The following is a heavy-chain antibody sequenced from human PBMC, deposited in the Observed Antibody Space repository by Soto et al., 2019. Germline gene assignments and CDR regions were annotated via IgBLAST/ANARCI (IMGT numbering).Heavy chain of an antibody. V-gene: IGHV4-4*07. CDR1: GGSISPYF. D-gene: IGHD5-12*01. Sequence: QVQLQESGPGLVKPSETLSLTCTVSGGSISPYFWSWIRQPAGKGLEWIGRMYATGTTNYNPSLKSRVSMAIEPSENQFSLKVRAVTAADTAVYYWARDGGYTGYEQGNPFDIWGQGTMVSVSS. J-gene: IGHJ3*02. CDR2: MYATGTT. CDR3: ARDGGYTGYEQGNPFDI.